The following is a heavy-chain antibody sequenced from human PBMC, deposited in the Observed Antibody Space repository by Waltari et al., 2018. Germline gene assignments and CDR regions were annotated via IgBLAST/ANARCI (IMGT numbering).Heavy chain of an antibody. Sequence: QVHLMQSGAEVKKPGASVKVSCKTSGYTFTGYYMPGVRQAPGQGLEWMGRVNPNSGDTNYAQKFQGRVTMTRDTSISTAYMELSRLRSDDAAVYFCARELLVVTSPYYGLDVWGQGTTVTVSS. V-gene: IGHV1-2*02. CDR2: VNPNSGDT. J-gene: IGHJ6*02. CDR3: ARELLVVTSPYYGLDV. CDR1: GYTFTGYY. D-gene: IGHD2-15*01.